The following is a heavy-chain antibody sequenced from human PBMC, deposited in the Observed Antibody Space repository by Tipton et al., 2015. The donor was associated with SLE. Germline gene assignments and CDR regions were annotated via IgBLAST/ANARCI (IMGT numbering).Heavy chain of an antibody. V-gene: IGHV4-39*07. CDR1: GGSISSSSYY. J-gene: IGHJ3*02. CDR3: ARLKGYLDLWSGYPNSDDAFDI. D-gene: IGHD3-3*01. CDR2: IYYSGST. Sequence: LRLSCTVSGGSISSSSYYWGWIRQPPGKGLEWIGSIYYSGSTYYNPSLKSRVTISVDTSKNQFSLKLSSVTAADTAVYYCARLKGYLDLWSGYPNSDDAFDIWGQGTMVTVSS.